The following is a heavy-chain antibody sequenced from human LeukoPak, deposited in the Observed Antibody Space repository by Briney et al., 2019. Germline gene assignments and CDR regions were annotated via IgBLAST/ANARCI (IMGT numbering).Heavy chain of an antibody. V-gene: IGHV3-23*01. D-gene: IGHD1-14*01. CDR1: GFTFASYA. Sequence: QPGGSLRLSCAASGFTFASYAMSWVRQAPGKGLEWVSVISGSGGTTYYADSVKGRFTISRDSSKNTLYLQMNSLRAEDTAVYYCAKVSGGGLYYDGMDVWGQGTTDTVSS. CDR3: AKVSGGGLYYDGMDV. CDR2: ISGSGGTT. J-gene: IGHJ6*02.